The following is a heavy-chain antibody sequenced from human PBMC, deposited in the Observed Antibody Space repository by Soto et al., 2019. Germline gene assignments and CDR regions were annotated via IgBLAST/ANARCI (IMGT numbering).Heavy chain of an antibody. D-gene: IGHD3-3*01. J-gene: IGHJ6*03. CDR3: ARGLIEDFWSGSTHPYYYYYMDV. CDR2: MNPNSGNT. V-gene: IGHV1-8*01. CDR1: GYTFTSYD. Sequence: ASVKVSCKASGYTFTSYDINWVRQATGQGLEWMGWMNPNSGNTGYAQKFQGRVTMTRNTSISTAYMELSSLRSEDTAVYYCARGLIEDFWSGSTHPYYYYYMDVWG.